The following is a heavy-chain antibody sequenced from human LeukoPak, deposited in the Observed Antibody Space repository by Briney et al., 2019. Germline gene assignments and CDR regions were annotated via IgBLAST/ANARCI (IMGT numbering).Heavy chain of an antibody. J-gene: IGHJ1*01. V-gene: IGHV3-74*01. Sequence: GGSLRLSCAASGFTFSSYWMHWVRQVPGKGLVGVAHMNTDGSNTSYADSVNGRLTISRDNAKNTLYLQMNSLRAEDTAVYYCGSAAAAPGYFQHWGEGTLVTVSS. CDR1: GFTFSSYW. CDR3: GSAAAAPGYFQH. D-gene: IGHD6-13*01. CDR2: MNTDGSNT.